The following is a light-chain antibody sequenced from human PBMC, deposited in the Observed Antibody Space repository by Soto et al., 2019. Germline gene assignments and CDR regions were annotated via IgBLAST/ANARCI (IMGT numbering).Light chain of an antibody. V-gene: IGKV3D-15*01. CDR3: QQYNNWPPIT. J-gene: IGKJ5*01. CDR2: GAS. Sequence: EIVMTQSPATLSVSTGKRATLSFRASQSVSSNLAWYQQKPGQAPRLLIYGASTRATGIPARFSGSGSGTEFTLTISSLQSEDFTVYYCQQYNNWPPITFGQGTRLEIK. CDR1: QSVSSN.